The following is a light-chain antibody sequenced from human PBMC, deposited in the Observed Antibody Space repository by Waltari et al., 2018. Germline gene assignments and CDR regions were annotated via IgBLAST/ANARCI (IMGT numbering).Light chain of an antibody. CDR1: QSISRF. CDR2: DAS. Sequence: CWSSQSISRFLAWDQQKPGPAPRLLIYDASTRATGIPDRVSGSGSGTDFSLTISRLEPEDVAVYYCQKYGTLPATFGQGTKVEIK. CDR3: QKYGTLPAT. J-gene: IGKJ1*01. V-gene: IGKV3-20*01.